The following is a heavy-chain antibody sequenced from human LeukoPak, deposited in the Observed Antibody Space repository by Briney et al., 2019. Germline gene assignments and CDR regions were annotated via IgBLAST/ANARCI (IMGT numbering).Heavy chain of an antibody. J-gene: IGHJ4*02. D-gene: IGHD3-22*01. Sequence: GGSLRLSCAASGFIFNNYGLVWVRQAPGKGLEWVSAISNDGGGTSYADFVKGRFSVSRDNSKNTLFLQMNSLRAEHTALYYCAKGSSGYFFDLWGQGTLVSVSS. CDR2: ISNDGGGT. CDR1: GFIFNNYG. CDR3: AKGSSGYFFDL. V-gene: IGHV3-23*01.